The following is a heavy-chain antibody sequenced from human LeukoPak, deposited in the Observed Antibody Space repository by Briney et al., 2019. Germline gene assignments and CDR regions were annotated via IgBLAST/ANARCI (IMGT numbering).Heavy chain of an antibody. Sequence: ASVKVSCKASGYTFTSYGISWVRQAPGQRLEWMGWINPKSGGTKYAQKFQGRVTMTRDTSTSTAYLEVTRLKSDDTAVYYCARDPPGSGFGRAYFDYWGQGSLVTVSS. V-gene: IGHV1-2*02. J-gene: IGHJ4*02. CDR1: GYTFTSYG. D-gene: IGHD3-22*01. CDR2: INPKSGGT. CDR3: ARDPPGSGFGRAYFDY.